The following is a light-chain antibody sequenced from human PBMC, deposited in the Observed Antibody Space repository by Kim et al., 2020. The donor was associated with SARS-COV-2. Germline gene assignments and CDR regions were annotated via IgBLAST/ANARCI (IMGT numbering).Light chain of an antibody. V-gene: IGKV1-5*03. Sequence: ASVGDRVTITCRASQSISSWLAWYQQEPGKAPKLLIYRASSLESGVPSRFSGSGSGTEFTLTISSLQPDDFETYHCQQYNSYPWTFGQGTKVDIK. CDR1: QSISSW. CDR3: QQYNSYPWT. J-gene: IGKJ1*01. CDR2: RAS.